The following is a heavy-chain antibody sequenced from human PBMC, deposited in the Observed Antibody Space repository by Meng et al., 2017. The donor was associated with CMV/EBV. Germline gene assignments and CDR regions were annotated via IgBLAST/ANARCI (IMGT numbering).Heavy chain of an antibody. CDR2: IKQDGSEK. V-gene: IGHV3-7*01. CDR3: ASRSVRITIFGVAHDAFDI. J-gene: IGHJ3*02. Sequence: GESLKISCAASGFTFSSYWMSWVRQAPGKGLEWVANIKQDGSEKYYVDSVKGRFTISRDNSKNTLYLQMNSLRAEDTAVYYCASRSVRITIFGVAHDAFDIWGQGTMVTVSS. D-gene: IGHD3-3*01. CDR1: GFTFSSYW.